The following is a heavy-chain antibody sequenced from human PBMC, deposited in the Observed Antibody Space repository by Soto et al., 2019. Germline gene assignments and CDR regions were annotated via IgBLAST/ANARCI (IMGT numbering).Heavy chain of an antibody. CDR1: GYTFTSSG. CDR3: ARDYSSSTSCFFEY. Sequence: GASVKVSCKASGYTFTSSGISWERHAPGHGLEWMGWISAYNGNTNYAQKLQGRVTMTTDTSTSTAYMELRSLRSDDTAVYYCARDYSSSTSCFFEYWGRGSL. V-gene: IGHV1-18*04. D-gene: IGHD2-2*01. CDR2: ISAYNGNT. J-gene: IGHJ4*02.